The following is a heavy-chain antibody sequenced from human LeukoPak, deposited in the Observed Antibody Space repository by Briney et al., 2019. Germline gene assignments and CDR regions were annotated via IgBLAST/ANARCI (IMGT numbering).Heavy chain of an antibody. CDR2: IRFVDSSK. D-gene: IGHD6-19*01. CDR1: GFTFSHYE. CDR3: ARGDSSGPDYYYYMDV. Sequence: GGSLRLSCAASGFTFSHYEMNWVRQAPGKGLEWISYIRFVDSSKSYADSVKGRFTISRDNAKNSLYLQMNSLRDEDTAVYYCARGDSSGPDYYYYMDVWGKGTTVTISS. J-gene: IGHJ6*03. V-gene: IGHV3-48*03.